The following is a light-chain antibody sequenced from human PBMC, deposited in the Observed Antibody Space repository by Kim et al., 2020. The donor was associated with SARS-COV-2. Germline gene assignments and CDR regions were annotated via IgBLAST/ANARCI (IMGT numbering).Light chain of an antibody. V-gene: IGLV6-57*04. Sequence: NFMLTQPHSVSESPGKTVTISCTRSSGSIASNYVQWYQQRPGSAPTTVIYEDNQRPPGVPDRFSGSIDSSSNSASLTISGLKTEDEADYYCQSYDSSNHGVFGGGTQLTVL. CDR2: EDN. CDR1: SGSIASNY. CDR3: QSYDSSNHGV. J-gene: IGLJ3*02.